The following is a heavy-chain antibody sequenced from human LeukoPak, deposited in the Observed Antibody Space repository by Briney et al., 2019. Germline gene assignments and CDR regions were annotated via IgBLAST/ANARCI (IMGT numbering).Heavy chain of an antibody. V-gene: IGHV4-38-2*01. CDR3: ATVGASHYGDWYFAY. CDR2: VDPSGST. D-gene: IGHD4-17*01. CDR1: GYSISSDYY. J-gene: IGHJ4*02. Sequence: PSETLSLTCAVSGYSISSDYYWGWIRQPPGKGLEWIGNVDPSGSTYYNPSLKSRATISLDTSKKQFSLKLTSVTAADTAVYYCATVGASHYGDWYFAYWGQGTRVTVSS.